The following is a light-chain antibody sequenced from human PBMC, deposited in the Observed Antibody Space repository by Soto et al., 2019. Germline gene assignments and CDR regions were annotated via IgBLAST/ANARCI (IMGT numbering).Light chain of an antibody. CDR3: QQYNSYSWT. CDR2: DAS. Sequence: DIQRTQSPSTLSASVGDRVTITCRASQSISGWLAWYQQKPGKAPKLLIYDASSLESGVPSRFSGSGSGTEFTLTISSLQPDDFATYYCQQYNSYSWTFGQGTKVDIK. V-gene: IGKV1-5*01. J-gene: IGKJ1*01. CDR1: QSISGW.